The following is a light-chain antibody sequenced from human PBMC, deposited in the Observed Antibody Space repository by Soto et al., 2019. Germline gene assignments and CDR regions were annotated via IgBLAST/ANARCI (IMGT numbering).Light chain of an antibody. Sequence: QSALTQPASVSGSPGQSITISCTGTSSDIGGYNHVSWYQQYVGKAPKLMIYEVSLRPSDVSTRFSGSKSGNTASLTISGLQAEDEAVYYCSSYSTSSTLFGGGTKVTVL. CDR1: SSDIGGYNH. V-gene: IGLV2-14*01. CDR2: EVS. J-gene: IGLJ2*01. CDR3: SSYSTSSTL.